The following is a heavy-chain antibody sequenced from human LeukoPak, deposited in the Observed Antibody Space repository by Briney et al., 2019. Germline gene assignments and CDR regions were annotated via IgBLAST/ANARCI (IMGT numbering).Heavy chain of an antibody. CDR3: ASNAQQQLATPYYFDY. CDR2: MNPNSGNT. J-gene: IGHJ4*02. V-gene: IGHV1-8*01. D-gene: IGHD6-13*01. CDR1: GYTFTSYD. Sequence: ASVKVSCKASGYTFTSYDINWVRQATGQGLEWMGWMNPNSGNTGYAQKFQGRVTMTRNTSISTAYMELSSLRSEDTAVYYCASNAQQQLATPYYFDYWGQGTLVTVSS.